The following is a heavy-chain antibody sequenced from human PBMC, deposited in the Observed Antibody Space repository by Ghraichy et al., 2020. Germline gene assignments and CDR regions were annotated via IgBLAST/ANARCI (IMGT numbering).Heavy chain of an antibody. V-gene: IGHV3-23*01. Sequence: GESLNISCAASGFTFSSYAMSWVRQAPGKGLEWVSAISGSGGSTYYADSVKGRFTISRDNSKNTLYLQMNSLRAEDTAVYYCAKGLVPYSTMIVGEDYFDYWGQGTLVTVSS. CDR2: ISGSGGST. D-gene: IGHD3-22*01. J-gene: IGHJ4*02. CDR3: AKGLVPYSTMIVGEDYFDY. CDR1: GFTFSSYA.